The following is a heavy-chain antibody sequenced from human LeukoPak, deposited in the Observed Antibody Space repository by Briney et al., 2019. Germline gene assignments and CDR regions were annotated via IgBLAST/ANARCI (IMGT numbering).Heavy chain of an antibody. Sequence: PGGSLRLSCAASGFTFSTYGMSWVRQAPGKGLEWVSGISGSGGSTHYADAVKGRFTISRDNSKNTLYLQMNSLRAEDTAVYYCARASYSSSWNLFGYWGQGTLVTVSS. CDR1: GFTFSTYG. CDR2: ISGSGGST. CDR3: ARASYSSSWNLFGY. D-gene: IGHD6-13*01. J-gene: IGHJ4*02. V-gene: IGHV3-23*01.